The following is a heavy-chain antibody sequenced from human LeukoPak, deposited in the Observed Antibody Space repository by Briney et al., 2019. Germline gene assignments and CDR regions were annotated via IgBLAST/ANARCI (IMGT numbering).Heavy chain of an antibody. CDR3: ARALYSRLEDAFDI. J-gene: IGHJ3*02. CDR2: INSSGGGT. CDR1: GFNFSTYA. D-gene: IGHD6-13*01. V-gene: IGHV3-23*01. Sequence: GGSLRLSCAAPGFNFSTYAMSWVRQAPGKGLEWVSAINSSGGGTSYTDSVKGRFTISRENSKSTVYLQMNSLRAEDTAVYYCARALYSRLEDAFDIWGQGTMVTVSS.